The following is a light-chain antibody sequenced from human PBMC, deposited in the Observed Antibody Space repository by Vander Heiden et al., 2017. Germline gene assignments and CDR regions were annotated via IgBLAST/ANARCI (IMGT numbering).Light chain of an antibody. Sequence: DIQMTQSPSTLSASIGDRVTLTCRASESSVGWLAWYQQKPGEAPKLLIYEASSLESGVPSRFSGSGSGTEFTLTISSLQPDDLATYYCQQYNVNPLTFGEGTKVEIK. CDR2: EAS. V-gene: IGKV1-5*03. CDR1: ESSVGW. J-gene: IGKJ4*01. CDR3: QQYNVNPLT.